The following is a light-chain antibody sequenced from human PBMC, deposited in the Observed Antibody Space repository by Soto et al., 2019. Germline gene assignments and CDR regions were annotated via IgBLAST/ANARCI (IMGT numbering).Light chain of an antibody. CDR1: QSVSNNY. CDR2: GAS. CDR3: QQYGSSPGT. V-gene: IGKV3-20*01. J-gene: IGKJ1*01. Sequence: IVLTQSTGTLSLSPGERATLSCRASQSVSNNYLAWYQQKPGQAPRLLIYGASNRATGIPDRFSGSGSGTDFTLTISRREPEDFAVYYCQQYGSSPGTFGQGTKVEV.